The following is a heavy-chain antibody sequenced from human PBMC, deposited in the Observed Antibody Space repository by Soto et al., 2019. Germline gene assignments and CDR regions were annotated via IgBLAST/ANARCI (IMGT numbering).Heavy chain of an antibody. CDR2: MNPNTGGA. CDR3: ARARRTLTTSDY. Sequence: QVQLVQSGAEVRKPGASVKVSCKASGYTFTGYDLNWVRQAAGQGLEWMGWMNPNTGGAGYAHRFQGRVTFTRDTPISTCYMELSSMTSDYTAVYYGARARRTLTTSDYRGKATLVTVSS. D-gene: IGHD4-17*01. V-gene: IGHV1-8*01. CDR1: GYTFTGYD. J-gene: IGHJ4*02.